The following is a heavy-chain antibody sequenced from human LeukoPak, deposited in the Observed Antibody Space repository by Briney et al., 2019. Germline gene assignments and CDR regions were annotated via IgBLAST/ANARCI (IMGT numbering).Heavy chain of an antibody. J-gene: IGHJ6*03. CDR1: GFTFSSYA. Sequence: GGSLRLSCAASGFTFSSYAMSWVRQAPGQGLEWMGWISAYNGNTNYAQKLQGRVTMTTDTSTSTAYMELRSLRSDDTAVYYCARDQKGFLEWLPYYYYYMDVWGKGTTVTVSS. D-gene: IGHD3-3*01. V-gene: IGHV1-18*01. CDR2: ISAYNGNT. CDR3: ARDQKGFLEWLPYYYYYMDV.